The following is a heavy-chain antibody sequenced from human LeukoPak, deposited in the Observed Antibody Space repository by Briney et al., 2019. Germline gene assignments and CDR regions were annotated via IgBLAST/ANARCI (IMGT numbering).Heavy chain of an antibody. J-gene: IGHJ4*02. CDR1: GYTFTSYG. Sequence: ASVRVSRKASGYTFTSYGISWVRQAPGQGLERMGWISAYNGNTNYAQKLQGRVTMTTDTSTSTAYMEPRSLRSDDTAVYYCARVGLMEMATIFYYWGQGTLVTVSS. CDR2: ISAYNGNT. V-gene: IGHV1-18*01. D-gene: IGHD5-24*01. CDR3: ARVGLMEMATIFYY.